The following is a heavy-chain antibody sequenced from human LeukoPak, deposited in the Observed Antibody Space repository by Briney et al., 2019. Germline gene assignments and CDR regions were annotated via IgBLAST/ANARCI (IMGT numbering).Heavy chain of an antibody. Sequence: GGSLKLSCAASGFTFSNYAMSWVRQAPGKGLEWVSAIRGSGGSTYYADSVKGRFTISRDNSKNTLYLQMNSLRAEDTAVYYCAKDGYCSSTSCPTGYFFDYWGQGTLVTVSS. CDR1: GFTFSNYA. CDR3: AKDGYCSSTSCPTGYFFDY. CDR2: IRGSGGST. D-gene: IGHD2-2*01. V-gene: IGHV3-23*01. J-gene: IGHJ4*02.